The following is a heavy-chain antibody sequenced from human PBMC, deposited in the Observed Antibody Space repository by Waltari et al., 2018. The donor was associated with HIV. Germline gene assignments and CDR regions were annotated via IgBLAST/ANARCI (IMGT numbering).Heavy chain of an antibody. D-gene: IGHD2-2*02. CDR3: ARVNQVLYYGMDV. J-gene: IGHJ6*02. CDR2: IGSSGTTI. CDR1: GFTFSSYE. Sequence: EMQLVESGGGLVQPGGSLRLSCVASGFTFSSYEMNWVRQVPGKGLEWISYIGSSGTTISYADSVKGRFTFSRDNAKKSLFLQMNSLRVEDTAVYWCARVNQVLYYGMDVWPRDHGHRLL. V-gene: IGHV3-48*03.